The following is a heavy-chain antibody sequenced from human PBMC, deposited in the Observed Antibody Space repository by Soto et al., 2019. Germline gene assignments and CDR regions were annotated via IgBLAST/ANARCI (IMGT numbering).Heavy chain of an antibody. V-gene: IGHV3-21*06. Sequence: DVQLVESVGGLVKPGGSLRLSCAASGFIFSSHNMNWVRQAPGKGLEWVSSITGSSSYIFYADSVKGRFTISRDNAKNTVYLHVNSLRAEDTGVYYCARLVASETGYGMDVWGQGTTVIVSS. CDR2: ITGSSSYI. D-gene: IGHD3-9*01. CDR3: ARLVASETGYGMDV. CDR1: GFIFSSHN. J-gene: IGHJ6*02.